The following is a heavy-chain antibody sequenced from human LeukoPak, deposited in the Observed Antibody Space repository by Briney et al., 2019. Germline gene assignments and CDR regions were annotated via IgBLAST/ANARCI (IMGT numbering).Heavy chain of an antibody. CDR1: GFTFTSYT. J-gene: IGHJ4*02. CDR3: ATQSGSG. V-gene: IGHV3-23*01. D-gene: IGHD3-10*01. CDR2: ISSGGTT. Sequence: GGSLRLSCAASGFTFTSYTMSWVRQAPGKGLQWVSAISSGGTTYYADSVKGWFTISRDNSKNTVYLQMDSLRAEDTAVYYCATQSGSGWGQGTLVTVPS.